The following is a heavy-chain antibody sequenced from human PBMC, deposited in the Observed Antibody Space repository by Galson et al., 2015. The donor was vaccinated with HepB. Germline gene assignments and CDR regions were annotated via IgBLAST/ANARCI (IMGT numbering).Heavy chain of an antibody. CDR2: IKQDGSET. Sequence: SLRLSCAASRFTFSTYWMNWVRQAQGKGLEWVAIIKQDGSETHYVDSVKGRFTISRDNAKKSLYLQMDSLRADATAVYYCAGGSGYLIDDWGQGTLVTVSS. CDR3: AGGSGYLIDD. J-gene: IGHJ4*02. D-gene: IGHD1-1*01. CDR1: RFTFSTYW. V-gene: IGHV3-7*03.